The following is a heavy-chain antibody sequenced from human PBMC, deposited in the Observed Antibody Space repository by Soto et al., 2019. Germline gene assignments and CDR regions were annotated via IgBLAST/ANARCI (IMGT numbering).Heavy chain of an antibody. Sequence: LQTLSLTCAISGDSVSSNSAAWNWIRQSPSRGLEWLGRTYYRSKWYNDYAVSVKSRITINPDTSKNQFSLQLNSVTPEDTAVYYCARVRIVGATESPNYYYYGMDVWGQGTTVTVSS. J-gene: IGHJ6*02. CDR3: ARVRIVGATESPNYYYYGMDV. V-gene: IGHV6-1*01. CDR1: GDSVSSNSAA. D-gene: IGHD1-26*01. CDR2: TYYRSKWYN.